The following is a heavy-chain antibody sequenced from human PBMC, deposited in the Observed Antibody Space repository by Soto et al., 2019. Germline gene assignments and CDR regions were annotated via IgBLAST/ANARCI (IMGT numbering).Heavy chain of an antibody. V-gene: IGHV1-8*01. CDR1: GYTFTSHD. CDR3: ASDMSTP. CDR2: MNPNSGHT. D-gene: IGHD3-16*01. Sequence: QVQLVQSGAEVKKPGASVKVSCKASGYTFTSHDINWMRQATGQGLEWMGWMNPNSGHTNYAQKFQGRVTMTRDTSISTAYMELTNLRSEGTAIYYGASDMSTPWGHGTLVTVSS. J-gene: IGHJ5*02.